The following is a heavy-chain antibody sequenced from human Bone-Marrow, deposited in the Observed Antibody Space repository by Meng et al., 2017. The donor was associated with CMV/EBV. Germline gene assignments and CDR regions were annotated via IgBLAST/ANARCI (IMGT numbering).Heavy chain of an antibody. D-gene: IGHD2-2*01. Sequence: SVKVSCKASGGTFNRYTINWVRQAPGQGLEWMGGIIPIFGTANYAQKFQGRVTITTDESTNTAYMELSSLRSEDTAVYYCASPELVPADPYYYYGMDVWGQGTMVTVSS. J-gene: IGHJ6*02. CDR1: GGTFNRYT. V-gene: IGHV1-69*05. CDR2: IIPIFGTA. CDR3: ASPELVPADPYYYYGMDV.